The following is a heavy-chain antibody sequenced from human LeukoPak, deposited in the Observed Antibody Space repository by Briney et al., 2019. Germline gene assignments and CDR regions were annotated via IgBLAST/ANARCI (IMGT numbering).Heavy chain of an antibody. Sequence: GGSLRLSCAASGFTFSSYGMHWVRQAPGKGLEWVAFIRYDGSNKYYADSVKGRFTISRDNSKNTLYLQMNSLRAEDTAVYYCARESVVVMPEGHYYYYMDVWGKGTTVTVSS. CDR1: GFTFSSYG. V-gene: IGHV3-30*02. D-gene: IGHD2-21*01. CDR2: IRYDGSNK. CDR3: ARESVVVMPEGHYYYYMDV. J-gene: IGHJ6*03.